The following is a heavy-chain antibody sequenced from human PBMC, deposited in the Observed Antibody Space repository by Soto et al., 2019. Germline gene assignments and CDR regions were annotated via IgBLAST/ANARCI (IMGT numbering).Heavy chain of an antibody. D-gene: IGHD1-26*01. J-gene: IGHJ3*02. V-gene: IGHV3-33*01. CDR2: IWYDGSNK. Sequence: QVQLVESGGGVVQPGRSLRLSCAASGFTFGSYGMHWVRQAPGKGLEWVAVIWYDGSNKYYADSVKGRFTISRDNSKNTLYLQMNSLRAEDTAVYYCARERVVGATIDAFDIWGQGTMVNVSS. CDR3: ARERVVGATIDAFDI. CDR1: GFTFGSYG.